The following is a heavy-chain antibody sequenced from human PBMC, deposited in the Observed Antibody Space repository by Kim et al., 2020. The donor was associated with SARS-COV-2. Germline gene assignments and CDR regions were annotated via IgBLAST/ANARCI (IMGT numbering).Heavy chain of an antibody. CDR3: ARYYDILTGYYPGLYGMDV. D-gene: IGHD3-9*01. Sequence: KGRFTNARDNAKNSLYLQMNSLGAEDTAVYYCARYYDILTGYYPGLYGMDVWGQGTTVTVSS. J-gene: IGHJ6*02. V-gene: IGHV3-11*06.